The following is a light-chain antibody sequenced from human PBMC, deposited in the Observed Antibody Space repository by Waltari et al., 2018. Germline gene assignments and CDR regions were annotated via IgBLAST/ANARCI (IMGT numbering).Light chain of an antibody. Sequence: QSALTQPASVSGSPGQSITISCTGTSSDVGGYNYVSWYQQHPGKAPKLMIYDVSKRPSGGSNRFSGSKSGNTASLTISGLQAEDEADYYCCSYAGSSTLVVFGGGTKLTVL. V-gene: IGLV2-23*02. CDR1: SSDVGGYNY. J-gene: IGLJ2*01. CDR2: DVS. CDR3: CSYAGSSTLVV.